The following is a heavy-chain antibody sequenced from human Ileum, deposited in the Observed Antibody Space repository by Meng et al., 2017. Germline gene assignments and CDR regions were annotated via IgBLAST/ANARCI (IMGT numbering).Heavy chain of an antibody. V-gene: IGHV3-33*01. CDR2: IWYDGSKK. D-gene: IGHD3-10*01. Sequence: QVQSVESGGGVVQPGRSVRVSCEGSGYIFSGRGMHWVRQAPGKGLEWVAAIWYDGSKKLYGDSVKGRFTISRDDSKNTLYLEMNGLRVEDTAVYYCVREKSHFGELDLWGQGTLVTVSS. J-gene: IGHJ4*02. CDR3: VREKSHFGELDL. CDR1: GYIFSGRG.